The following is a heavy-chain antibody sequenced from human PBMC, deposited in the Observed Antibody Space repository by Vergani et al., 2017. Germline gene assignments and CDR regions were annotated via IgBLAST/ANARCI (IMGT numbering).Heavy chain of an antibody. J-gene: IGHJ5*02. CDR3: ARGTLDGGWTGLGPFDP. Sequence: QVQLQESGPGLVKPSETLSLTCTVSGGSISSYYWRWIRQPAGKGLEWIGRIYTSGSTNYNPSLKSRVTISVDTSKNQFSLKLSSVTAADTAVYYCARGTLDGGWTGLGPFDPWGQGTLVTVSS. V-gene: IGHV4-4*07. D-gene: IGHD3/OR15-3a*01. CDR1: GGSISSYY. CDR2: IYTSGST.